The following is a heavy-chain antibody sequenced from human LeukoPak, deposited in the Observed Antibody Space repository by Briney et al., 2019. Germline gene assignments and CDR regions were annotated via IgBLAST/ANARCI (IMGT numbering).Heavy chain of an antibody. Sequence: ASVKVSCKASGYTFISYYMHWVRQAPGQGLEWMGIINPSGGSTSYAQKSQGRVTMTRDTSTSTVYMELSSLRSEDTAVYYCARDSKRGFDPWGQGTLVTVSS. V-gene: IGHV1-46*01. D-gene: IGHD5-24*01. CDR1: GYTFISYY. J-gene: IGHJ5*02. CDR2: INPSGGST. CDR3: ARDSKRGFDP.